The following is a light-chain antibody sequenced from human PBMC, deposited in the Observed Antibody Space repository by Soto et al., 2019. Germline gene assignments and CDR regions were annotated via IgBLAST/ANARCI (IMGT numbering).Light chain of an antibody. J-gene: IGLJ2*01. Sequence: QSVLTQPPSASGTPGQRVTISCSGSSSNIGSNYVYWYQQLPGTAPKLLIYRNNQRPSGVPDRFSGSKSGTSASLAISGLRSEDEADHYCAAWDDSLSGYVVFGGGTQLTV. CDR1: SSNIGSNY. V-gene: IGLV1-47*01. CDR3: AAWDDSLSGYVV. CDR2: RNN.